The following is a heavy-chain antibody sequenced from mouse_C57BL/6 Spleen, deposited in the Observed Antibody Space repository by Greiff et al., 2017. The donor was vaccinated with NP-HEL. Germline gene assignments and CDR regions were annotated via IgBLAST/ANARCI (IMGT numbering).Heavy chain of an antibody. CDR3: ARSEFGRVDY. CDR2: IYPGDGDT. V-gene: IGHV1-82*01. J-gene: IGHJ2*01. CDR1: GYAFSSSW. Sequence: VQLQQSGPELVKPGASVKISCKASGYAFSSSWMNWVKQRPGKGLEWIGRIYPGDGDTNYNGKFKGKATLTADKSSSTAYMQLSSLTSEDSAVYFCARSEFGRVDYWGQGTTLTVSS.